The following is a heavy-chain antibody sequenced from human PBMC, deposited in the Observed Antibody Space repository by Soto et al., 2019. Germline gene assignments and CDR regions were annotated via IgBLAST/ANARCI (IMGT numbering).Heavy chain of an antibody. D-gene: IGHD3-16*02. CDR1: GGTFSSYA. CDR3: ARSIMITFGGVIDKNYSSYGMDA. CDR2: IIPIFGTA. Sequence: SVKVSCKASGGTFSSYAISWVRQAPGQGLEWMGGIIPIFGTANYAQKFQGRVTITADESTSTAYMELSSLRSEDTAVYYCARSIMITFGGVIDKNYSSYGMDAWGQGTPVTVYS. V-gene: IGHV1-69*13. J-gene: IGHJ6*02.